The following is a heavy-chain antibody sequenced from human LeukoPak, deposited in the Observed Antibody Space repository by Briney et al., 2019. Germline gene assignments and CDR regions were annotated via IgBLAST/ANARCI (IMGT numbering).Heavy chain of an antibody. CDR2: IRYEGSSK. Sequence: GGSLRLSCAASGFTFSSYGMHWVRQAPGKGLERVAFIRYEGSSKYYADSVKVRFTLSRDNSKNTLYLQMSSLRAEDTAVYYCAKEYAVDRAVDYWGQGTLVTVSS. V-gene: IGHV3-30*02. CDR1: GFTFSSYG. J-gene: IGHJ4*02. CDR3: AKEYAVDRAVDY. D-gene: IGHD2-2*01.